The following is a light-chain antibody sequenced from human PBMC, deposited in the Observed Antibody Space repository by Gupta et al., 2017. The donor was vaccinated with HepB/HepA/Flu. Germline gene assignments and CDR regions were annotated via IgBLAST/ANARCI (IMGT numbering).Light chain of an antibody. J-gene: IGLJ1*01. CDR3: FSYAGSNTHV. CDR2: EVS. Sequence: QSALTQPASVSGSPGQSITISCTGTSSDVGNYDLVSWYQQHPGKDPKLIIFEVSKWPSGVSDRFSGSKSGNTASLTISGLQTEDEAEYYCFSYAGSNTHVFGTGTKVTVL. V-gene: IGLV2-23*02. CDR1: SSDVGNYDL.